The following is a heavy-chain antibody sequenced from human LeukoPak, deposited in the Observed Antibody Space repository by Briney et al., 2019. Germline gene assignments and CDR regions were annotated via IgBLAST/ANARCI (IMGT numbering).Heavy chain of an antibody. CDR2: KNPNSGRT. V-gene: IGHV1-8*01. J-gene: IGHJ6*02. CDR3: ARGPVRTHGMDV. Sequence: GASVKVSCKASGYTFSSYDINWVRQATGQGLEWMGWKNPNSGRTGFVQKFQGRLTMTTDTSISTAYMELSSLTSEDMAVYYCARGPVRTHGMDVWGQGTTVTVSS. CDR1: GYTFSSYD.